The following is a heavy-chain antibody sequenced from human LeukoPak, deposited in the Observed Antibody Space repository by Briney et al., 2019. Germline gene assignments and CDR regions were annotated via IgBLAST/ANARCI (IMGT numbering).Heavy chain of an antibody. Sequence: SVKVSCKASGGTFSSYAISWVRQAPGQGLEWMGGIIPIFGTANYAQKFQGRVTITTDESTSTAYMELSSLRSEGTAVYYCARERGDAFDIWGQGTMVTVSS. CDR3: ARERGDAFDI. J-gene: IGHJ3*02. V-gene: IGHV1-69*05. CDR1: GGTFSSYA. CDR2: IIPIFGTA.